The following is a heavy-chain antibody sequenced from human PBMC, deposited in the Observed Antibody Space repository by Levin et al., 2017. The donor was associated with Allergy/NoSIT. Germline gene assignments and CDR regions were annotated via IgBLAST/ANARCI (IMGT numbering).Heavy chain of an antibody. Sequence: GGSLRLSCTGSGFTVSSNYMSWVRQAPGKGLESVSIIYSGGSTYYADSVKDRFTISSDNSKNTLYLLMNSLRAEDTAVYYCAIIRYGGLDYWGQGTLVTVSS. D-gene: IGHD4/OR15-4a*01. J-gene: IGHJ4*02. V-gene: IGHV3-66*01. CDR2: IYSGGST. CDR3: AIIRYGGLDY. CDR1: GFTVSSNY.